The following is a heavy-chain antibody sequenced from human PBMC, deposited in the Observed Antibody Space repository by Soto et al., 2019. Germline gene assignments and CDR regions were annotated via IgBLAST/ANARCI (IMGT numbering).Heavy chain of an antibody. D-gene: IGHD2-2*02. CDR3: ARVRFKDCSSTSCYRGGDAFDI. J-gene: IGHJ3*02. Sequence: GASVKVSCKASGGTFSSYATSWVRQAPGQGLEWMGGIIPIFGTANYAQKFQGRVTITADKSTSTAYMELSSLRSEDTAVYYCARVRFKDCSSTSCYRGGDAFDIWGQGTMVTVSS. CDR1: GGTFSSYA. V-gene: IGHV1-69*06. CDR2: IIPIFGTA.